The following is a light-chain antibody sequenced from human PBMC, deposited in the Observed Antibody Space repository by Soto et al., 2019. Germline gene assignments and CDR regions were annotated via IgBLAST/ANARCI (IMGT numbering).Light chain of an antibody. CDR2: DAS. J-gene: IGKJ3*01. V-gene: IGKV3-11*01. Sequence: EIVLTQAPATLYLSPEARATLSCRASQSLNNYLAWYHQKPGQAPRLLIYDASERATGVPARSSGSGSGTDFTLTISSLEPEDFAVYYCQQRYNWPRFSFGPGTKLYIK. CDR3: QQRYNWPRFS. CDR1: QSLNNY.